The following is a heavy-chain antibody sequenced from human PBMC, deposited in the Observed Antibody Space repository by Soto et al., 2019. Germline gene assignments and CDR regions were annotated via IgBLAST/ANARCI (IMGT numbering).Heavy chain of an antibody. CDR3: ARSRTGTTYGGMDV. J-gene: IGHJ6*02. V-gene: IGHV3-66*01. Sequence: EVQLVESGGDLDQPGGSLRLSCAASGFAVSSNYMTWVRQAPGKGLEWVSVIHSGGDTHYADSVRGRFTISRDNSKNTLYLQMNSLRAEDTAVYYCARSRTGTTYGGMDVWGQGTTVTVSS. CDR1: GFAVSSNY. CDR2: IHSGGDT. D-gene: IGHD1-7*01.